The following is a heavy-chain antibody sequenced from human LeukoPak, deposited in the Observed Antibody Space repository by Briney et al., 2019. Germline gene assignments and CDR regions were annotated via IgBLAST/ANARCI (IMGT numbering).Heavy chain of an antibody. CDR3: ARIRGGNNYHFDY. CDR2: INPYSGGT. J-gene: IGHJ4*02. D-gene: IGHD1-26*01. V-gene: IGHV1-2*02. Sequence: GASVKVSCKASGYTFTDYYMHWVRQAPGQGLEWMGWINPYSGGTNYAQNFQGRVTMTRDTSISTGYMELSRLGSDDTAVYYCARIRGGNNYHFDYWGQGTLVTLSS. CDR1: GYTFTDYY.